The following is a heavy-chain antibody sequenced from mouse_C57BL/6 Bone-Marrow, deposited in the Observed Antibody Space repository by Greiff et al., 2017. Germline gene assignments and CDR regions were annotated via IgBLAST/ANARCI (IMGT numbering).Heavy chain of an antibody. CDR2: IWWDDDK. J-gene: IGHJ4*01. CDR3: ARGITTVVALYYAMDY. CDR1: GFSLSTFGMG. Sequence: QVQLKESGPGILQPSQTLSLTCSFSGFSLSTFGMGVGWIRQPSGKGLEWLAHIWWDDDKYYNPALKSRLTISKATSKNQVFLKIANVDTADTATYYCARGITTVVALYYAMDYWGQGTSVTVSS. D-gene: IGHD1-1*01. V-gene: IGHV8-8*01.